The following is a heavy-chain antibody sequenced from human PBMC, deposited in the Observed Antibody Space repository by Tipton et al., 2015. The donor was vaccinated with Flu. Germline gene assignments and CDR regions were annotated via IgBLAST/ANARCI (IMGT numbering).Heavy chain of an antibody. J-gene: IGHJ4*02. D-gene: IGHD3-22*01. CDR3: TRSLRNSSGSPGY. Sequence: TLSLTCAVYGGSFSGYYWTYIRQPPGKGLEWIGEINHSGSTYYSPSLKSRVTISADTSNNQFSLRLSSVTAADTAMYYCTRSLRNSSGSPGYWGQGTLVTVSS. CDR2: INHSGST. V-gene: IGHV4-34*01. CDR1: GGSFSGYY.